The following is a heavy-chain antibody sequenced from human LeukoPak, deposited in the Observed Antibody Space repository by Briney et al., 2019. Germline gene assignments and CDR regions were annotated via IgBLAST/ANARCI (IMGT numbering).Heavy chain of an antibody. D-gene: IGHD3-3*01. V-gene: IGHV3-48*03. J-gene: IGHJ4*02. CDR1: GFTFSSYE. Sequence: GGSLRLSCAASGFTFSSYEMNWVRQAPGKGLEWVSDISTSGNTLCYADSVKGRFTISRDNAKNSLYLQMNSLRAEDTAVYFCARTWRPNGYYDFWSSYYKGRYYFDYWGQGTLVTVSS. CDR2: ISTSGNTL. CDR3: ARTWRPNGYYDFWSSYYKGRYYFDY.